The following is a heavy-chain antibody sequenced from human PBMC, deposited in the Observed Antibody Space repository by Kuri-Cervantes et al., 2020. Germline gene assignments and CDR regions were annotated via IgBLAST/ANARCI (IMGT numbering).Heavy chain of an antibody. V-gene: IGHV3-9*01. CDR1: GFTFDDYA. D-gene: IGHD3-22*01. CDR2: ISWNSGSI. Sequence: SLKISCAASGFTFDDYAMHWVRQAPGKGLEWVSGISWNSGSIGYAGSVKGRFTISRDNAKNSLYLQMNSLRAEDTALYYCAKGGYSPSPFDYWGQGTLVTVSS. J-gene: IGHJ4*02. CDR3: AKGGYSPSPFDY.